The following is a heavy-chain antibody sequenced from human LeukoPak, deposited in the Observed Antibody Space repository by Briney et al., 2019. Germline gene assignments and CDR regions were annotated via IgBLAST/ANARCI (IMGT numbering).Heavy chain of an antibody. CDR3: ARDRRLTGEYSDKSGYYDYYYMDV. V-gene: IGHV1-18*01. J-gene: IGHJ6*03. CDR1: GYTFTSYA. D-gene: IGHD2/OR15-2a*01. Sequence: GASVKVSCKASGYTFTSYAMNWVRQAPGQGLEWMGWITPNNRNTNYAQKFQGRVTMTTDTSTRTAYMELRSLRSDDTAVYYCARDRRLTGEYSDKSGYYDYYYMDVWGKGTTVSVTS. CDR2: ITPNNRNT.